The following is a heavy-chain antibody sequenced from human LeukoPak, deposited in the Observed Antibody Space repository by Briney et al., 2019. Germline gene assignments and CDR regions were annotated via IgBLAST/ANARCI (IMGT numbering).Heavy chain of an antibody. J-gene: IGHJ3*02. CDR3: AREPTRYYDYDAFDI. Sequence: ASVKVSCKASGYTFTSYGISWVRQAPGQGLEWMGWISAYNGNTNYAQKLQGRVTMTTDTSTSTAYMELRSLGSDDTAVYYCAREPTRYYDYDAFDIWGQGTMVTVSS. V-gene: IGHV1-18*01. CDR2: ISAYNGNT. D-gene: IGHD3-22*01. CDR1: GYTFTSYG.